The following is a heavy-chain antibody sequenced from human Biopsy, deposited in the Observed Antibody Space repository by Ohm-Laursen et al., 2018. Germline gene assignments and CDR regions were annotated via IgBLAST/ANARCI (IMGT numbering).Heavy chain of an antibody. CDR3: AREGTSVTFFGKISDYYFDF. Sequence: ASVKVSCKASGYTFTNYAINWVRQAPGQGLEWLGWISVKTGNTNYTQKLQGRVTMTTYTSTNTAYMELRSLRSDDTALYYCAREGTSVTFFGKISDYYFDFWGPGTVVTVSS. V-gene: IGHV1-18*01. J-gene: IGHJ4*02. CDR1: GYTFTNYA. D-gene: IGHD3-3*01. CDR2: ISVKTGNT.